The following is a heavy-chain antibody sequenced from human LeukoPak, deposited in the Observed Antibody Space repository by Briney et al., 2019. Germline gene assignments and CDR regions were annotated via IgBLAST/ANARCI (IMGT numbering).Heavy chain of an antibody. CDR2: ISYDGSNK. D-gene: IGHD6-13*01. CDR1: GFTFSSYA. CDR3: AKERRNTPQCLGSSCVQSTSIDY. J-gene: IGHJ4*02. Sequence: QTGGSLRLSCAASGFTFSSYAMHWVRQAPGKGLEWVAVISYDGSNKYYADSVKGRFTISRDNSKNTLYLQMNSLRAEDTAVYYCAKERRNTPQCLGSSCVQSTSIDYWGQGTLVTVSS. V-gene: IGHV3-30-3*01.